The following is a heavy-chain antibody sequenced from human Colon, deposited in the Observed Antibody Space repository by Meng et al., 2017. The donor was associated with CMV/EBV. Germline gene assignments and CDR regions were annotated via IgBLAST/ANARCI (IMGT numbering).Heavy chain of an antibody. V-gene: IGHV3-7*01. CDR3: AKGGSSRFES. CDR1: GFIFSAYT. D-gene: IGHD6-19*01. Sequence: GGPLRLSCAASGFIFSAYTMSWVRQAPGKGLEWVARMKEDGSEIYYVDSVKGRFTISRDNAKKSLYLQMNSLRAEDTAVYYCAKGGSSRFESWGQGTLVTVSS. CDR2: MKEDGSEI. J-gene: IGHJ4*02.